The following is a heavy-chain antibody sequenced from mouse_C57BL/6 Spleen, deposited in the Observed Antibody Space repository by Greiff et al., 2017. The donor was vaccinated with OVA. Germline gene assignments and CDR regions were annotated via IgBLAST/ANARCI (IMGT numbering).Heavy chain of an antibody. D-gene: IGHD2-4*01. CDR2: IRSKSNNYAT. CDR1: GFSFNTYA. J-gene: IGHJ4*01. CDR3: VRHALYYDCGYAMDY. V-gene: IGHV10-1*01. Sequence: GGGLVQPKGSLKLSCAASGFSFNTYAMNWVRQAPGKGLEWVARIRSKSNNYATYYADSVKDRFTISRDDSESMLYLQMNNLITEDTAMYYCVRHALYYDCGYAMDYWGQGTSVTVSS.